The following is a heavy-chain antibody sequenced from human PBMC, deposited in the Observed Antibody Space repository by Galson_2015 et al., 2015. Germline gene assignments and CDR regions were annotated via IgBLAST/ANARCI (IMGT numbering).Heavy chain of an antibody. J-gene: IGHJ6*03. CDR2: ISSSSSTI. Sequence: SLRLSCAASGFTFSSYSMNWVRQAPGKGPEWVSYISSSSSTIYYADSVKGRFTISRDNAKNSLYLQMNSLRDEDTAVYYCARGETGYSSSSGSEDYYYYYMDVWGKGTTVTVSS. V-gene: IGHV3-48*02. D-gene: IGHD6-6*01. CDR1: GFTFSSYS. CDR3: ARGETGYSSSSGSEDYYYYYMDV.